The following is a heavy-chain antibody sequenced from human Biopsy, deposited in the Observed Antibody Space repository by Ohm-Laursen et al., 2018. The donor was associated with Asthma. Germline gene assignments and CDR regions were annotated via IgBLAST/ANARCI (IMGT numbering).Heavy chain of an antibody. J-gene: IGHJ6*02. V-gene: IGHV3-53*01. CDR2: IYSGDNT. D-gene: IGHD5-24*01. CDR3: ARISRLGYNSLDYGMDV. Sequence: SLRLSCSASGFSFSRYGMHWVRQAPGKGLEWVSLIYSGDNTYYADSVKGRFTISRDHSKLYLQMNNLRAEDTAVYHCARISRLGYNSLDYGMDVWGQGTTVTVSS. CDR1: GFSFSRYG.